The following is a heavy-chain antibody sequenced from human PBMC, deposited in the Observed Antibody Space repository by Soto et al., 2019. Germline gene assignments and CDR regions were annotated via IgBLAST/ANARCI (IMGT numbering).Heavy chain of an antibody. CDR1: GFSFSTSV. CDR2: ISHDEGIK. CDR3: AREDVSSGYAGTFRH. Sequence: QVQLVESGGGVVQPGRSLRLSCTASGFSFSTSVMQWVRHAPGEGLEWVAAISHDEGIKFYADSVKGRFTISRDNPTNTPYLQMNSLRSEDTAVYYCAREDVSSGYAGTFRHWGQGTLVAVSS. J-gene: IGHJ1*01. D-gene: IGHD3-22*01. V-gene: IGHV3-30*04.